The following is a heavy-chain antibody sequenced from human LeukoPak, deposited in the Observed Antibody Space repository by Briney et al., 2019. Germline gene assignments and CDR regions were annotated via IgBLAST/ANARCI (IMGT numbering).Heavy chain of an antibody. V-gene: IGHV1-2*02. D-gene: IGHD3-10*01. J-gene: IGHJ6*03. CDR3: ARDYGSGSYRYYYYYYMDV. Sequence: ASVKVSCKASGYTFTGYYMHWVRQAPGRGLEWMGWINPNSGGTNYAQKFQGRVTMTRDTSISTAYMELSRLRSDDTAVYYCARDYGSGSYRYYYYYYMDVWGKGTTVTVSS. CDR2: INPNSGGT. CDR1: GYTFTGYY.